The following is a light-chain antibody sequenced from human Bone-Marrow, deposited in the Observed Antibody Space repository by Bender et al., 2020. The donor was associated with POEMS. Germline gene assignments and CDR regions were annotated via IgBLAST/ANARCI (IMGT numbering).Light chain of an antibody. V-gene: IGLV2-23*02. CDR2: EVS. J-gene: IGLJ3*02. Sequence: QSALTQPASVSGSPGQSITIPCTGTSSDVGSYNVVTWYQQHPGKAPKLMIYEVSKRPSGVSNRFSGSKTGNTASLTISGLQAEDEAEYYCCSHGGSRNFWVFGGGTKLTVL. CDR1: SSDVGSYNV. CDR3: CSHGGSRNFWV.